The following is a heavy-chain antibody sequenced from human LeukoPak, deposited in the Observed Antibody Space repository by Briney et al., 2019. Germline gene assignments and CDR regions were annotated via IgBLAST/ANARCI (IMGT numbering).Heavy chain of an antibody. V-gene: IGHV4-34*01. D-gene: IGHD3-3*01. J-gene: IGHJ4*02. CDR2: INHSAST. Sequence: SETLSLTCAVYGGSFSGYYWSWIRQPPGKGLEWIGEINHSASTNYSPSLKSRVTISVHTSKNQFSLKLSSVTAADTAVYYCARRDFGEYFDYWGQGTLVTVSS. CDR1: GGSFSGYY. CDR3: ARRDFGEYFDY.